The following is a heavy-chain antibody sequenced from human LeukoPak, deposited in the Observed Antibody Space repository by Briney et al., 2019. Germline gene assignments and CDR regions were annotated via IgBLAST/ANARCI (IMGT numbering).Heavy chain of an antibody. D-gene: IGHD3-16*02. J-gene: IGHJ4*02. CDR1: GGSFSGTS. CDR2: INHSGST. CDR3: ARGRYVWWSYRAYFDC. V-gene: IGHV4-34*01. Sequence: PSPTLSLTCAVYGGSFSGTSWGWIRQPPGKGLEWIGEINHSGSTNTNPSLKSRVTISVDTSKNHFSLTLSSVPAADPAVFSWARGRYVWWSYRAYFDCWGQGTLVSVCS.